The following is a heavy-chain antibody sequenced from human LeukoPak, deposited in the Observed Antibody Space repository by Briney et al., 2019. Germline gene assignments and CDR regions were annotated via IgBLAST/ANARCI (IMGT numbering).Heavy chain of an antibody. D-gene: IGHD2-2*01. CDR1: VGSISSYY. CDR3: ARGVVVPAAKRNYDYYSYMDV. V-gene: IGHV4-59*01. J-gene: IGHJ6*03. Sequence: SETLSLTCTLSVGSISSYYWSWIRQPPGKGREWIGYIYYSGSTNYNPSLKSRVTILVDTSKNQFSLKLTSVTAADTAVYYCARGVVVPAAKRNYDYYSYMDVWGSGTPVTISS. CDR2: IYYSGST.